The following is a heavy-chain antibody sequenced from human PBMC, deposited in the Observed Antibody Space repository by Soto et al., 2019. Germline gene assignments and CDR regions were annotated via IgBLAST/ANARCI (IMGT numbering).Heavy chain of an antibody. CDR2: ISSSSSYI. D-gene: IGHD6-19*01. Sequence: EVQLVESGGGLVKPGGSLRLSCAASGFTFRSYSMNWVRQAPGKGLEWVSSISSSSSYIYYADSVKGRFTISRDNAKNSLYLPMNSLRAEDTAVYYCATDIAVAGPRGAFDIWGQGTMVIVSS. V-gene: IGHV3-21*01. J-gene: IGHJ3*02. CDR3: ATDIAVAGPRGAFDI. CDR1: GFTFRSYS.